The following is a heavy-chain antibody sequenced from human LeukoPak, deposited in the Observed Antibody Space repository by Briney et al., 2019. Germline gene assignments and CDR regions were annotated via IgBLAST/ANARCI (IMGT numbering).Heavy chain of an antibody. CDR3: AGLVVGTATIDY. CDR2: IFYSGST. D-gene: IGHD2-21*02. Sequence: SETLSLTCTVSGVSISSSSYYWGWIRQPPGKGLEWIGNIFYSGSTYYNPSLKSRVTISVDTSKNQFSLKLRSVTAADTAVYYCAGLVVGTATIDYWGQGTLVTVSS. CDR1: GVSISSSSYY. V-gene: IGHV4-39*01. J-gene: IGHJ4*02.